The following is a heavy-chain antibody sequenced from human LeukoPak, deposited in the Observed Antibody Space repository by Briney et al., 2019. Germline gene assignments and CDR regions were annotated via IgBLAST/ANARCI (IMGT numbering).Heavy chain of an antibody. CDR3: ARDPRYCSSDSCYDPYFDY. CDR2: IKQDGSEK. CDR1: GFTFSSYA. J-gene: IGHJ4*02. D-gene: IGHD2-15*01. V-gene: IGHV3-7*01. Sequence: GGSLRLSCAASGFTFSSYAMSWGREAPGEGLERVANIKQDGSEKSYVDAVKGRFTISIDNAKNSLYLQMNSLRAEDTAVYYCARDPRYCSSDSCYDPYFDYWGQGTLVTFSS.